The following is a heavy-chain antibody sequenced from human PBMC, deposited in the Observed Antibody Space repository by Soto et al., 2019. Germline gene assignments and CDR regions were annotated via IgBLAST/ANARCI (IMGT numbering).Heavy chain of an antibody. V-gene: IGHV4-39*01. D-gene: IGHD6-6*01. J-gene: IGHJ3*02. CDR3: GRSKGVRHQDVFDI. CDR2: IYYSGST. Sequence: QLQLQESGPGLVKPSETLSLTCTVSGGSISSSSYYWGWIRQPPGKGLEWIGSIYYSGSTNYNPSLKRRVTIPVDTFKNQVSLKLSSVTAADTAVYYCGRSKGVRHQDVFDIWGQGTMVTVSS. CDR1: GGSISSSSYY.